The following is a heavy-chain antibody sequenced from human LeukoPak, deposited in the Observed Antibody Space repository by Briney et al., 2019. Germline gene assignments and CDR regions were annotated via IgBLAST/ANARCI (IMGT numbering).Heavy chain of an antibody. CDR1: GFTFSSYG. CDR2: ISYDGSNK. D-gene: IGHD1-7*01. V-gene: IGHV3-30*03. CDR3: ARDLYQLLSGITGTTEANYFDY. J-gene: IGHJ4*02. Sequence: GGSLRLSCAASGFTFSSYGMHWVRQAPGKGLEWVAVISYDGSNKYYADSVKGRFTISRDNSKNTLYLQMNSLRAEDTAVYYCARDLYQLLSGITGTTEANYFDYWGQGTLVTVSS.